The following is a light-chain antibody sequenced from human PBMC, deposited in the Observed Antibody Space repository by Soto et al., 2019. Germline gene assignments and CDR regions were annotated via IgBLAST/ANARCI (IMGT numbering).Light chain of an antibody. J-gene: IGKJ1*01. Sequence: DIGLMQSPGTSSLSPGERATLACRASQTASSSELAWYPQKPGQAPRLPIYAASSSATGIPDRFSCRGSMTDFILTISRMEPEDIALYYCHQYGSSPRTFS. V-gene: IGKV3-20*01. CDR1: QTASSSE. CDR3: HQYGSSPRT. CDR2: AAS.